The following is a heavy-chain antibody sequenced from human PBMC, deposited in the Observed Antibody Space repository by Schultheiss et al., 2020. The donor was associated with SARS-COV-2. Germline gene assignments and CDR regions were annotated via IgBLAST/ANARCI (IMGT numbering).Heavy chain of an antibody. D-gene: IGHD4-17*01. CDR2: IIPIFGTA. V-gene: IGHV1-69*05. J-gene: IGHJ5*02. CDR3: ARDLTVTTHNWFDP. CDR1: GGTFSSYA. Sequence: SVKVSCKASGGTFSSYAISWVRQAPGQGLEWMGGIIPIFGTANYAQKFQGRVTMTTDTSTSTAYMELRSLRSDDTAVYYCARDLTVTTHNWFDPWGQGTLVTVSS.